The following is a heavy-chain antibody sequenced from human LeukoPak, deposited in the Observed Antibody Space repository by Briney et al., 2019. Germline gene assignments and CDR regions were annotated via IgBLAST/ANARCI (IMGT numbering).Heavy chain of an antibody. D-gene: IGHD6-13*01. Sequence: PSETLSLTCAVSGGSISSSNWWSWVRQPPGEGLEWIGEIYHSGSTNYNPSLKSRVTISVDKSKNQFSLKLSSVTAADTAVYYCARVLGAAAPGYYYYYGMDVWGKGTTVTVSS. CDR1: GGSISSSNW. CDR3: ARVLGAAAPGYYYYYGMDV. CDR2: IYHSGST. J-gene: IGHJ6*04. V-gene: IGHV4-4*02.